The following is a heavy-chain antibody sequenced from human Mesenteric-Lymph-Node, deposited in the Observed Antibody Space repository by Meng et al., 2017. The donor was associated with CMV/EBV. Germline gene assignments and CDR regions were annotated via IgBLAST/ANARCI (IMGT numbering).Heavy chain of an antibody. CDR3: ARGGATAGSYPYYYYGMDV. CDR1: GGSVRSDSHY. CDR2: IYYSGST. V-gene: IGHV4-61*01. Sequence: ESLKISCTVSGGSVRSDSHYWNWIRQPPGEGLEWIGYIYYSGSTNYNPSLKSRVTISVDTSKNQFSLKLSSVTAADTAVYYCARGGATAGSYPYYYYGMDVWGQGTTVTVSS. J-gene: IGHJ6*02. D-gene: IGHD6-13*01.